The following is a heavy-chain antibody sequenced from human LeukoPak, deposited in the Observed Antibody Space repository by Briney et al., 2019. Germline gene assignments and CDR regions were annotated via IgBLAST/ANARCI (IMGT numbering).Heavy chain of an antibody. CDR2: ISYDGSNK. CDR1: GFTFSSYA. J-gene: IGHJ4*02. CDR3: ARTPVDRGSYFDSPFDY. Sequence: GGSLRLSCAASGFTFSSYAMHWVRQAPGKGLEWVAVISYDGSNKYYADSVKGRFTISRDNSKNTLYLQMNSLRAEDTAVYYCARTPVDRGSYFDSPFDYWGQGTLVTVSS. D-gene: IGHD1-26*01. V-gene: IGHV3-30*04.